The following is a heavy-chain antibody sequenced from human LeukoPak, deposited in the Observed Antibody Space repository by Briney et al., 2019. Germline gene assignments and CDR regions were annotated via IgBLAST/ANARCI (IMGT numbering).Heavy chain of an antibody. CDR3: TRVYLERLTAGYFDH. Sequence: GGSLRLSCAASGFTFSNYAMSWVRQAPGKGLEWVSSISGSGDRTYYADSVKGRFTISRDNSKNTLFLQMNSLRDEDTAVYYCTRVYLERLTAGYFDHWGQGTLVTVSP. CDR1: GFTFSNYA. D-gene: IGHD2-8*01. J-gene: IGHJ4*02. CDR2: ISGSGDRT. V-gene: IGHV3-23*01.